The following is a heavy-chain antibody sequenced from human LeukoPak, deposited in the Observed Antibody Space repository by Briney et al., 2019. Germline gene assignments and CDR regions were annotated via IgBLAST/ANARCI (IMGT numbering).Heavy chain of an antibody. J-gene: IGHJ4*02. Sequence: GGSLRLSCAASGFTFSSYAMHWVRQAPGKGLEWVAVISYDGSNKYYADSVKGRFTISRDNSKNTLYLQMNSLRAEDTAVYYCAKDHGYCSSTSCYPSENYWGQGTLVTVSS. V-gene: IGHV3-30-3*01. D-gene: IGHD2-2*01. CDR1: GFTFSSYA. CDR2: ISYDGSNK. CDR3: AKDHGYCSSTSCYPSENY.